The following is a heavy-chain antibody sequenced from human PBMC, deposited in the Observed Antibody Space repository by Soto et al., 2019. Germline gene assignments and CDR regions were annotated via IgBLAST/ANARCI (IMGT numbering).Heavy chain of an antibody. V-gene: IGHV2-5*02. CDR2: IYWDDDK. D-gene: IGHD3-10*01. J-gene: IGHJ4*02. CDR3: AHRRPPEAYYCGSGSYYNVFDY. Sequence: QITLKESGPTLVQPTQTLTLTCTFSGFSLSTSGVGGGWIRQPPGKALEWLALIYWDDDKRYSPSLKSRLTITKDTSNNQVVLKMTNMDPVDTATYYCAHRRPPEAYYCGSGSYYNVFDYWGQGTLVTVSS. CDR1: GFSLSTSGVG.